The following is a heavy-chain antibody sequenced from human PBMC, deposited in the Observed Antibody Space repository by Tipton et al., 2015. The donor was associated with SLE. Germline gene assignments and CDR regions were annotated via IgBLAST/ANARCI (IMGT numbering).Heavy chain of an antibody. D-gene: IGHD2-2*02. CDR2: INDSGGT. V-gene: IGHV4-34*01. CDR1: GGVLSGYQ. Sequence: TLSLTCAVYGGVLSGYQWTWIRQSPGKGLEWIGDINDSGGTYYNPPLNNRLTISIDTSKKHFSLRLTSVTTADTAVYFCARVYTNAFDYWGQGALVTISS. CDR3: ARVYTNAFDY. J-gene: IGHJ4*02.